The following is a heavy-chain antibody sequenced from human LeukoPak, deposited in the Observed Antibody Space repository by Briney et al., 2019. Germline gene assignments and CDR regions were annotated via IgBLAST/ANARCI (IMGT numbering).Heavy chain of an antibody. CDR3: ARGYCSGGSCYSYYYYNYMDV. V-gene: IGHV4-61*05. CDR2: IYHSGST. Sequence: SETLSLTCTVSGGSISSSSYYWGWIRQPPGKGLEWIGYIYHSGSTNYNPSLKSRVTISVDTSKNQFSLKLSSVTAADTAVYYCARGYCSGGSCYSYYYYNYMDVWGKGTTVTVSS. J-gene: IGHJ6*03. CDR1: GGSISSSSYY. D-gene: IGHD2-15*01.